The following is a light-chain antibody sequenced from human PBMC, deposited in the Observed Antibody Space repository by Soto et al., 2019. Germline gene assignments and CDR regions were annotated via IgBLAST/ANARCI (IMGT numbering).Light chain of an antibody. CDR2: GAS. CDR3: QQYGSSFT. V-gene: IGKV3-20*01. Sequence: EIVLTQSPGTLSLSPGERATLSCRASQSVSSNYLDWYQQKPGQAPRLLIYGASSRATGIPDRFSGSGSGTDFTLTISRLEPEDFAVYYCQQYGSSFTFGPGTKVDFK. J-gene: IGKJ3*01. CDR1: QSVSSNY.